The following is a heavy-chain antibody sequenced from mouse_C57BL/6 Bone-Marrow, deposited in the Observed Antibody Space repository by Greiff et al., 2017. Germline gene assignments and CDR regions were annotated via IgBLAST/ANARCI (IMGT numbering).Heavy chain of an antibody. D-gene: IGHD2-4*01. CDR3: ARQDYDDGDYFDY. J-gene: IGHJ2*01. Sequence: VQLQQPGAELVMPGASVKLSCKASGYTFTSYWMHWVKQRPGQGLEWIGEIDPSDSYTNYNQKFKGKSTLTVDKSSSTAYMQLSILTSEDSAVYYCARQDYDDGDYFDYWGQGTTLTVSS. V-gene: IGHV1-69*01. CDR2: IDPSDSYT. CDR1: GYTFTSYW.